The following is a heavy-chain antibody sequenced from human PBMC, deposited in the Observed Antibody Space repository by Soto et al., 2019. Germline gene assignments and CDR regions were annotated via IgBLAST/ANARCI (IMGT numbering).Heavy chain of an antibody. Sequence: QVQLQQWGAGLLKPSETLSLTCTVYGGSFSGYYWSWIRQPPGKGLEWIGEINHSGSTNYNPSLKSRVTISVDTSKNQLSLKLNSVPAADTAVYYCARGPPSSSGWYVNYWGQGTLVTVSS. J-gene: IGHJ4*02. D-gene: IGHD6-19*01. V-gene: IGHV4-34*01. CDR2: INHSGST. CDR3: ARGPPSSSGWYVNY. CDR1: GGSFSGYY.